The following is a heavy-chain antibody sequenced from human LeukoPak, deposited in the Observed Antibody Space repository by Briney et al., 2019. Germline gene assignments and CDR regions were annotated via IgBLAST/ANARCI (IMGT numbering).Heavy chain of an antibody. CDR1: GFSFNYFW. J-gene: IGHJ5*02. D-gene: IGHD3-3*01. CDR3: ARDAEVGALFGVLSRYNWFDP. CDR2: IKQDGTEK. V-gene: IGHV3-7*01. Sequence: GGSLRLSCAASGFSFNYFWMSWVRQAPGKGLEWVANIKQDGTEKYYADSVKGRFTISRDNAKKSLYLQMNSLRAEDTAVYYCARDAEVGALFGVLSRYNWFDPWGQGALVTVSS.